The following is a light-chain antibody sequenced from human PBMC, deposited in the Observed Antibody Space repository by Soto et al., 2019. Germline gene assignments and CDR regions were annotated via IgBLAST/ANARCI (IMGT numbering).Light chain of an antibody. CDR3: QVWDSSSDPWV. V-gene: IGLV3-21*04. CDR1: NIGSKS. J-gene: IGLJ3*02. Sequence: SYELTQPPSVSVAPGKTARITCGGNNIGSKSVHWYQQKPGQAPVLVIYYDSDRPSGIPERFSGSNSGNTATLTISRVEAGDEAEYYCQVWDSSSDPWVFGGGTKVTVL. CDR2: YDS.